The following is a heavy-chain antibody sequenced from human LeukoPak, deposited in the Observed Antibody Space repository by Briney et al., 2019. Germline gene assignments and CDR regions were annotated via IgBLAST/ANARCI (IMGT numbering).Heavy chain of an antibody. CDR2: ISAYNDNT. Sequence: ASVKVSCKASGYTFTTYGVTWVRQAPGQGLEWMGWISAYNDNTNYAQKLQGRVTMTADTSTSTAYMEPRSLRYDDTAVYYCATKGGGYCSSSSCYIYDYWGQGTLVTVSS. CDR3: ATKGGGYCSSSSCYIYDY. D-gene: IGHD2-2*02. J-gene: IGHJ4*02. CDR1: GYTFTTYG. V-gene: IGHV1-18*01.